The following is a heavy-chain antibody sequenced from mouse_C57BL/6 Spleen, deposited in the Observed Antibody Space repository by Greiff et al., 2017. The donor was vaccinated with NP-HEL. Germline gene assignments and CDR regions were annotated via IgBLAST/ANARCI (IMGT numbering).Heavy chain of an antibody. CDR3: AKPGGGSSYFDY. Sequence: VKLMESGAELVKPGASVKISCKASGYAFSSYWMNWVKQRPGKGLEWIGQIYPGDGDTNYNGKFKGKATLTADKSSSTAYMQLSSLTSEDSAVYFCAKPGGGSSYFDYWGQGTTLTVSS. J-gene: IGHJ2*01. CDR1: GYAFSSYW. D-gene: IGHD1-1*01. V-gene: IGHV1-80*01. CDR2: IYPGDGDT.